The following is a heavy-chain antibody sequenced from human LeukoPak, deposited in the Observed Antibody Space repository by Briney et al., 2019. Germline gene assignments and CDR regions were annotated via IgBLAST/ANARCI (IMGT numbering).Heavy chain of an antibody. CDR2: IIPIFGTA. CDR3: ARLVLRLVPEYDY. J-gene: IGHJ4*02. Sequence: SVKVSCKASGGTFSSYAISWVRQAPGQGLEWMGGIIPIFGTANYAQKFQGRVTITTDESTSTAYMELSSLRSDDTAVYYCARLVLRLVPEYDYWGQGTLVTVSS. V-gene: IGHV1-69*05. CDR1: GGTFSSYA. D-gene: IGHD6-19*01.